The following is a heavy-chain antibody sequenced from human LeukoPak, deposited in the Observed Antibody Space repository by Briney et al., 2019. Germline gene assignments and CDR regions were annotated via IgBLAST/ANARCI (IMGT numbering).Heavy chain of an antibody. J-gene: IGHJ5*02. CDR3: ARGSEFDP. CDR1: GDSVSSNITA. V-gene: IGHV6-1*01. D-gene: IGHD2-15*01. Sequence: SQTLSLTCAISGDSVSSNITAWNWIRQSPSRGLEWLGRTYYRSKWYNDYAISVKSRITINADTSKNQFSLQPNTVTPEDTAVYYCARGSEFDPWGQGTLVTVSS. CDR2: TYYRSKWYN.